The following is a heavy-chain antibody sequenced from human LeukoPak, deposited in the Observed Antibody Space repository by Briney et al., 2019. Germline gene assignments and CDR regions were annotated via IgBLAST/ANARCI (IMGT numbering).Heavy chain of an antibody. D-gene: IGHD2-15*01. CDR1: GYTLTELS. V-gene: IGHV1-24*01. J-gene: IGHJ6*03. Sequence: ASVKVSCRVSGYTLTELSMHWVRQAPGKGLEWMGGFDPEVGKTIYAQKFQGRVTMTEDTSTDTAYMELSSLRSEDTAVYYCATRYCSGGSCPNYYYYYINVWGKGTTVTISS. CDR3: ATRYCSGGSCPNYYYYYINV. CDR2: FDPEVGKT.